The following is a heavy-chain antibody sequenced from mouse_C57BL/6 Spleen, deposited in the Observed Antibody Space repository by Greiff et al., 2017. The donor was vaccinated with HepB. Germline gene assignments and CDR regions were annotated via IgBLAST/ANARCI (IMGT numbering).Heavy chain of an antibody. Sequence: LVESGAKLVRPGASVKLSCKASGYTFTDYYINWVKQRPGQGLEWIARIYPGSGNTYYNEKFKGKATLTAEKSSSTAYMQLSSLTSEDSAVYFCARSGDCFDYWGQGTTLTVSS. J-gene: IGHJ2*01. D-gene: IGHD3-2*02. CDR2: IYPGSGNT. CDR1: GYTFTDYY. V-gene: IGHV1-76*01. CDR3: ARSGDCFDY.